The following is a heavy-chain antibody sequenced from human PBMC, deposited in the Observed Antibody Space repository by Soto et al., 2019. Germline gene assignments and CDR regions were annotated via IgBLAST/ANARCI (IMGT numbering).Heavy chain of an antibody. CDR2: ISTYNGNT. D-gene: IGHD4-17*01. V-gene: IGHV1-18*01. Sequence: QVQLVQSGAEVKKPGTSVKVSCKASGYTFTSNGISWVRQAPGQGLEWMGWISTYNGNTNYAQKLQGRVNMTRDTSTSIANKELRDLRSDDTAVYYCARDGYGDHGYWGQGSLVTVSS. J-gene: IGHJ4*02. CDR3: ARDGYGDHGY. CDR1: GYTFTSNG.